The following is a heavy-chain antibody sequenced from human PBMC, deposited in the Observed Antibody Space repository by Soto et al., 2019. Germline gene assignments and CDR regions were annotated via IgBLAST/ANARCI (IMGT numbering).Heavy chain of an antibody. CDR3: ASVGFP. J-gene: IGHJ5*02. CDR2: IIPMFGTV. V-gene: IGHV1-69*01. Sequence: QVQLVQSGAEVRKPGSSVKVSCKASGGTFSSYAISWVRQAPGQGLEWMGGIIPMFGTVKYAQKLQDRVTITADESTSTAYMELSSLRSEDTAMYYCASVGFPWGKGTLVTVSS. CDR1: GGTFSSYA. D-gene: IGHD1-26*01.